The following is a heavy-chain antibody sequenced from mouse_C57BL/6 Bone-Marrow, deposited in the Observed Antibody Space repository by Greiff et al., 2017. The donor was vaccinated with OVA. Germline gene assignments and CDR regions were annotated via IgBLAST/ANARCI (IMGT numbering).Heavy chain of an antibody. CDR1: GYSITSDY. CDR3: ARSDYTTGGHWYFDV. V-gene: IGHV3-8*01. CDR2: ISYSGST. D-gene: IGHD1-1*01. J-gene: IGHJ1*03. Sequence: EVKLQESGPGLAKPSQTLSLTCSVTGYSITSDYWNWIRKFPGNKLEYMGYISYSGSTYYNPSLKSRISITRDTSKNQYYLQLNSVTTEDTATYYGARSDYTTGGHWYFDVWGTGTTVTVSS.